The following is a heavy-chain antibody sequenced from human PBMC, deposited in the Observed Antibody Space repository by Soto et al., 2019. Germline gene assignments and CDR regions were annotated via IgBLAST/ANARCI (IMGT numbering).Heavy chain of an antibody. J-gene: IGHJ6*02. CDR3: AREGYYDFWSGYSYKYYYYYGMDV. Sequence: LSLTCAVYGGSFSGYYWSWIRQPPGKGLEWIGEINHSGSTNYNPSLKSRVTISVDTSKNQFSLKLSSVTAADTAVYYCAREGYYDFWSGYSYKYYYYYGMDVWGQGTTVTVSS. V-gene: IGHV4-34*01. CDR1: GGSFSGYY. CDR2: INHSGST. D-gene: IGHD3-3*01.